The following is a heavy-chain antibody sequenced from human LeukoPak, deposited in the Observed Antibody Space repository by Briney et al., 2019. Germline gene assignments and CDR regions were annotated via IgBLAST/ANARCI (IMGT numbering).Heavy chain of an antibody. D-gene: IGHD5-12*01. CDR1: GYTFTGYY. CDR2: INPNSGGT. J-gene: IGHJ4*02. V-gene: IGHV1-2*02. Sequence: ASVKVSCKASGYTFTGYYMHWVRQAPGQGLEWMGWINPNSGGTNCAQKFQGRVTMTRDTSISTAYMELSRLRSDDTAVYYCARVPSIVATMAVAGIDYWGQGTLVTVSS. CDR3: ARVPSIVATMAVAGIDY.